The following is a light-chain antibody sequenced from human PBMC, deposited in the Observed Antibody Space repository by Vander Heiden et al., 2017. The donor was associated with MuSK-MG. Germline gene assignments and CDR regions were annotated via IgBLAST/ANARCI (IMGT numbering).Light chain of an antibody. J-gene: IGKJ2*01. CDR3: QQDNIWPPYT. V-gene: IGKV3-15*01. CDR1: ESVSSN. CDR2: GAS. Sequence: EIVMTQSPATLSVSPGERAALSCRASESVSSNLAWYQQKPGQAPRLLIYGASTRATGIPARFTGSWSGTEFTLTISSRQSEDFAVYYFQQDNIWPPYTFGQGTNLEIK.